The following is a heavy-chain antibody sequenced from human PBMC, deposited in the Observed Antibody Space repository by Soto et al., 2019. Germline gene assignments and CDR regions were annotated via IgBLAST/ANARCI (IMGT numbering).Heavy chain of an antibody. V-gene: IGHV3-30*18. CDR1: GFTFSSYG. CDR3: AKDPGLRYFDWLYYFDY. D-gene: IGHD3-9*01. CDR2: ISYDGSNK. J-gene: IGHJ4*02. Sequence: GGSLRLSCAASGFTFSSYGMHWVRQAPGKGLEWVAVISYDGSNKYYADSVKGRFTISRDNSKNTLYLQMNSLRAEDTAVYYCAKDPGLRYFDWLYYFDYWGQGTLVTVSS.